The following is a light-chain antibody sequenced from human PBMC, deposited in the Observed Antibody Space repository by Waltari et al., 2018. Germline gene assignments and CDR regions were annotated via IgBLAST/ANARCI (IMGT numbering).Light chain of an antibody. CDR2: EVN. CDR1: RSDVGGYNY. V-gene: IGLV2-8*01. CDR3: SSYAGSRAGV. J-gene: IGLJ1*01. Sequence: QSALTQPPSASGSPGQSVTISCTGTRSDVGGYNYVSWYQQHPGKAPKLMIYEVNKRPSGVPDRFSGSKSGNTASLTVSGLQAEDEADYYCSSYAGSRAGVFGTGTKVTVL.